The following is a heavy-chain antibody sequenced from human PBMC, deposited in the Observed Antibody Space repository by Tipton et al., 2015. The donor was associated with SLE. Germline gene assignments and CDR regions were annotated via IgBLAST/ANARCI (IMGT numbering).Heavy chain of an antibody. D-gene: IGHD3-16*01. CDR1: GFTFSSYG. J-gene: IGHJ4*02. CDR2: VRFDGAIK. CDR3: AKPHPGGMGEPFDY. V-gene: IGHV3-30*02. Sequence: SLRLSCASSGFTFSSYGMYWVRQAPDKGLEWVAYVRFDGAIKYYADSGKGRFTISRDNSKNTLYLQMNSLRVEDTAVYYCAKPHPGGMGEPFDYWGQGTLVTVSS.